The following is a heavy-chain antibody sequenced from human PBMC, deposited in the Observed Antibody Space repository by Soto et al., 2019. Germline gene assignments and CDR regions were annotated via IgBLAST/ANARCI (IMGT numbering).Heavy chain of an antibody. D-gene: IGHD2-21*01. V-gene: IGHV4-34*01. CDR3: ARKQYCGGDCYLENSFDY. J-gene: IGHJ4*02. CDR2: INHSGST. Sequence: SETLSLTCAVYGGSFSGYYWSWIRQPPGKGLEWIGEINHSGSTNYNPSLKSRVTISVDTSKNQFSLKLSSVTAADTAVYYCARKQYCGGDCYLENSFDYWGQGTLVTVSS. CDR1: GGSFSGYY.